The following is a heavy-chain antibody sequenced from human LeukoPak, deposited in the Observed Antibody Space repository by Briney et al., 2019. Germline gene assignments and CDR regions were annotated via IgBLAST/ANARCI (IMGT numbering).Heavy chain of an antibody. J-gene: IGHJ4*02. Sequence: PGGSLRLSCAASGFTFSRHWMSWVRQAPGKGLEWVANINQDGSEEHYVDAVKGRFTISRDNAKNSLFLQMNSLRAGDTAVYYCARVGNLARGVTNYFDYWGQGTLVTVSS. D-gene: IGHD3-10*01. V-gene: IGHV3-7*01. CDR3: ARVGNLARGVTNYFDY. CDR2: INQDGSEE. CDR1: GFTFSRHW.